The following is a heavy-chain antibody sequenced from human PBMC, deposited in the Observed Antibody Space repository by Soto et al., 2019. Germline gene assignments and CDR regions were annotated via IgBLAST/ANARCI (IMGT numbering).Heavy chain of an antibody. CDR3: ARELIVLVPAALGWFDP. CDR2: ISSSGSTI. J-gene: IGHJ5*02. CDR1: GFTFSDYY. V-gene: IGHV3-11*04. D-gene: IGHD2-2*01. Sequence: PGGSLRLSCAASGFTFSDYYMSWIRQAPGKGLEWVSYISSSGSTIYYADSVKGRFTISRDNAKNSLYLQMNSLRAEDTAVYYCARELIVLVPAALGWFDPWGQGTLVTVSS.